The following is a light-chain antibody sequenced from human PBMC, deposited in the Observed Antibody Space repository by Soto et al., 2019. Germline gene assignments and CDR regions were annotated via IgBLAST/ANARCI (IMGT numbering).Light chain of an antibody. CDR3: QQYNSYLWT. V-gene: IGKV1-5*03. J-gene: IGKJ1*01. CDR1: QSISNW. CDR2: EAS. Sequence: DIQMTQSPSTLSASVGDRVTITCRASQSISNWLAWYQQKPGKAPKLLIYEASNLESGVPSRFSGSGSGTEFTLTISSLQPDDFATYYCQQYNSYLWTFGQGTKVDIK.